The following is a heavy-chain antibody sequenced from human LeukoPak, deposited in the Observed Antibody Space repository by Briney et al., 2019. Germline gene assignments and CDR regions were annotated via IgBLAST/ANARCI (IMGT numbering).Heavy chain of an antibody. V-gene: IGHV4-34*01. J-gene: IGHJ4*02. CDR2: VNHGGST. CDR1: VGSFSGYY. Sequence: SETLPLTCAVYVGSFSGYYWSWIRQPPGKGLEWMGEVNHGGSTKYNPSLKSRVTISVDTSKNQISLKLSSVTPADTAVYYCSRGGRGVSRITIPRYFDYWGQGTLVTVSS. D-gene: IGHD3-9*01. CDR3: SRGGRGVSRITIPRYFDY.